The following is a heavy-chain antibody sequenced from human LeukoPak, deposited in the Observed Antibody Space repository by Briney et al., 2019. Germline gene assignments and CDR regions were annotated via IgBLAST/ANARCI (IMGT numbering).Heavy chain of an antibody. J-gene: IGHJ4*02. CDR2: ISGSGGST. CDR3: AKGRVYSYGLFDY. Sequence: PGGSPRLSCAASGFTFSSYAMSWVRQAPGKGLEWVSAISGSGGSTYYADSVKGRFTISRDNSKNTLYLQMNSLRAEDTAVYYCAKGRVYSYGLFDYWGQGTLVTVSS. D-gene: IGHD5-18*01. V-gene: IGHV3-23*01. CDR1: GFTFSSYA.